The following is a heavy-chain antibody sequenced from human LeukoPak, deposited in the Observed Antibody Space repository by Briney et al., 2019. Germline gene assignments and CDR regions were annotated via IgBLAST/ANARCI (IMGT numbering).Heavy chain of an antibody. CDR3: ARDFSGYSHFDY. CDR2: ISYDGSNR. CDR1: GFTFSSYA. D-gene: IGHD3-22*01. J-gene: IGHJ4*02. Sequence: GGSLRLSCAASGFTFSSYAMHWVRQAPGKGLEWVTVISYDGSNRYYADSVKGRFTISRDNSKNTLYLQMNSLRAEDTAVYYCARDFSGYSHFDYWGQGTLVTVSS. V-gene: IGHV3-30-3*01.